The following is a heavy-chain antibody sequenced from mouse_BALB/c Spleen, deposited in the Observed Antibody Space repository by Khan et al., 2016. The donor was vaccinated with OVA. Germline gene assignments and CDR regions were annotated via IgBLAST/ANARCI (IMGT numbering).Heavy chain of an antibody. D-gene: IGHD2-14*01. V-gene: IGHV3-8*02. J-gene: IGHJ3*01. CDR3: ARSTYKYAFAY. CDR2: LIYSGNT. Sequence: EVQLQESGPSLVKPSQTLSLTCSVTGDSITSGYWCWIRKFLGDKLEYMGYLIYSGNTYYNPSFKSRLSITRHTPTNQYYLQLNSVTTEDTATYYCARSTYKYAFAYWGQGTLVTGSA. CDR1: GDSITSGY.